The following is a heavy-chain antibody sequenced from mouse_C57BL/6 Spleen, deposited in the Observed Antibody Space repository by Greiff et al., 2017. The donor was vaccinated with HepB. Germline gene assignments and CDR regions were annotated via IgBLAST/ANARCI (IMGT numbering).Heavy chain of an antibody. CDR2: ISSGSSTI. CDR1: GFTFSDYG. V-gene: IGHV5-17*01. Sequence: EVKVVESGGGLVKPGGSMKLSCAASGFTFSDYGMHWVRQAPEKGLEWVAYISSGSSTIYYADTVKGRFTISRDNAKNTLFLQMTSLRSEDTAMYYCARRRNWDVGYAMDYWGQGTSVTVSS. CDR3: ARRRNWDVGYAMDY. D-gene: IGHD4-1*01. J-gene: IGHJ4*01.